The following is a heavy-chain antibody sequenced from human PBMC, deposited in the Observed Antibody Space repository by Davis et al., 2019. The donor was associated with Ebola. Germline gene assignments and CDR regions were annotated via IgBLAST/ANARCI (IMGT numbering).Heavy chain of an antibody. CDR1: GGSISSSNW. CDR2: IYHSGST. J-gene: IGHJ6*02. Sequence: PSETLSLTCAVSGGSISSSNWWSWVRQPPGKGLEWIGEIYHSGSTNYNPSLKSRVTISVDKSKNQFSLKLSSVTAADTAVYYCARGQIVVVPAATIGYYYGMDVWGQGTTVTVSS. V-gene: IGHV4-4*02. CDR3: ARGQIVVVPAATIGYYYGMDV. D-gene: IGHD2-2*01.